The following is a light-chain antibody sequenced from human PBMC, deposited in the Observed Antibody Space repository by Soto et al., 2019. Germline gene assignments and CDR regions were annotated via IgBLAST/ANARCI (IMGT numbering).Light chain of an antibody. V-gene: IGKV1-5*03. CDR1: QSISSW. CDR2: KAS. CDR3: QQYNSYRYT. J-gene: IGKJ2*01. Sequence: DIQMTQSPSTLSASVGDRVNITCRASQSISSWLAWYQQKPGKAPKLLIYKASSLESGVPSRFSGSGSGTEFTLTISSLQPDDFATYYCQQYNSYRYTFGQGTNLEIK.